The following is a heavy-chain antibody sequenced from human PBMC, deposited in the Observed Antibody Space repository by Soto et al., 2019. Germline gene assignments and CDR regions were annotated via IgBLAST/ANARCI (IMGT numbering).Heavy chain of an antibody. CDR1: GFTFSSYG. V-gene: IGHV3-33*01. CDR3: ARDKSYGSYEYYYYGMDV. D-gene: IGHD1-26*01. J-gene: IGHJ6*02. CDR2: IWYDGSNK. Sequence: QVQLVESGGGVVQPGRSLRLSCAASGFTFSSYGTHWVRQAPGKGLEWVAVIWYDGSNKYYADSVKGRFTISRDNSKNTLYLQMNSLRAEDTAVYYCARDKSYGSYEYYYYGMDVWGQGTTVTVSS.